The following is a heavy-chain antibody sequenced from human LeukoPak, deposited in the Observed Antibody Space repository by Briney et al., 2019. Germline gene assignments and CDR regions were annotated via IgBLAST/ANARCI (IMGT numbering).Heavy chain of an antibody. D-gene: IGHD1-26*01. CDR1: GFTFSSYG. CDR2: ISYDGSNK. V-gene: IGHV3-30*18. Sequence: GGSLRLSCAASGFTFSSYGMHWVRQAPGKGLEWVAVISYDGSNKYYADSVKGRFIISRDNSKNTLYLQMNSLRAEDTAVYYCAKDKGSGGYGYYYYMDVWGKGTTVTVSS. J-gene: IGHJ6*03. CDR3: AKDKGSGGYGYYYYMDV.